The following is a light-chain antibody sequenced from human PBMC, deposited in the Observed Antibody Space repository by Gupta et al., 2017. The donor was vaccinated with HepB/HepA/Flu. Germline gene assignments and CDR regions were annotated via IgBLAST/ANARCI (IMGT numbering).Light chain of an antibody. Sequence: EIVMTQSPATLSLSPGETATLSCRASQNIDYDLAWYRQRPGQSPELLIFTAFVRATDIPVKFSGSGFGTDFTLTITRLQSDDFGLYYCQQYHKWPLTFGGGTQLESK. V-gene: IGKV3D-15*01. CDR2: TAF. CDR3: QQYHKWPLT. CDR1: QNIDYD. J-gene: IGKJ4*01.